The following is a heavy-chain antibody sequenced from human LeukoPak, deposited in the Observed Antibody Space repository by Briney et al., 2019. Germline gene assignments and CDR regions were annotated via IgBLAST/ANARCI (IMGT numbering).Heavy chain of an antibody. D-gene: IGHD3-22*01. CDR3: ARETGYYDSSAQRYYYYYMDV. CDR2: IYYSGST. J-gene: IGHJ6*03. CDR1: GGSISSGGYY. Sequence: PSQTLSLTCTVSGGSISSGGYYWSWIRQHPGKGLEWIGYIYYSGSTYYNPSLKSRVTISVDTSKNQFSLKLSSVTAADTTVYYCARETGYYDSSAQRYYYYYMDVWGKGTTVTVSS. V-gene: IGHV4-31*03.